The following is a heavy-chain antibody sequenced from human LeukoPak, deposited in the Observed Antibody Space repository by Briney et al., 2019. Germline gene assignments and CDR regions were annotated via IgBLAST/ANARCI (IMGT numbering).Heavy chain of an antibody. V-gene: IGHV3-21*01. J-gene: IGHJ4*02. Sequence: PGGSLRLTCAASGFTFSSYSMNWVRQAPGKGLEWVSSISSSSSYIYYADSVKGRFTISRDNAKNSLYLQMNSLRAEDTAVYYCARDPPKSMIARGFDYWGQGTLVTVSS. CDR3: ARDPPKSMIARGFDY. D-gene: IGHD3-22*01. CDR1: GFTFSSYS. CDR2: ISSSSSYI.